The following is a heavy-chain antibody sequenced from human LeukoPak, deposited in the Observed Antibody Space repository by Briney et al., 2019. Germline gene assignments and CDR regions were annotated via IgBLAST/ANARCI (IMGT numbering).Heavy chain of an antibody. D-gene: IGHD4-17*01. V-gene: IGHV3-23*01. CDR2: ISGGGETT. J-gene: IGHJ4*02. Sequence: GGSLRLSCAASGFTFNNYAMNWVRQAPGKGLEWVSSISGGGETTYYADSAKGRFTISRDYSQNTLYLQMNSLRAEDTAVYYCARDYADYVGYFFFDYWGQGTLVTVFS. CDR3: ARDYADYVGYFFFDY. CDR1: GFTFNNYA.